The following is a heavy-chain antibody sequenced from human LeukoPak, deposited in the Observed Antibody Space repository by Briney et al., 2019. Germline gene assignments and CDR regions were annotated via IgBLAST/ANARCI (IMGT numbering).Heavy chain of an antibody. CDR2: INAGNGNT. CDR1: GYTFTSYA. V-gene: IGHV1-3*01. J-gene: IGHJ6*03. Sequence: ASVKVSCKASGYTFTSYAMHWVRQAPGQRLEWMGWINAGNGNTKYSQKFQGRVTMTEDTSTDTAYMELSSLRSEDTAVYYCATWTRYHLLYGAMDVWGKGTTVTVSS. D-gene: IGHD2-2*02. CDR3: ATWTRYHLLYGAMDV.